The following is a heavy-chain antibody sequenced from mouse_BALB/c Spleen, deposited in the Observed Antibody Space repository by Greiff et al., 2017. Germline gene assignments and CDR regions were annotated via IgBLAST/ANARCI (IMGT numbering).Heavy chain of an antibody. CDR3: AAYRSFAY. Sequence: EVQRVESGGGLVKPGGSLKLSCAASGFTFSDYYMYWVRQTPEKRLEWVATISDGGSYTYYPDSVKGRFTISRDNAKNNLYLQMSSLKSEDTAMYYCAAYRSFAYWGQGTLVTVSA. V-gene: IGHV5-4*02. D-gene: IGHD2-14*01. CDR1: GFTFSDYY. CDR2: ISDGGSYT. J-gene: IGHJ3*01.